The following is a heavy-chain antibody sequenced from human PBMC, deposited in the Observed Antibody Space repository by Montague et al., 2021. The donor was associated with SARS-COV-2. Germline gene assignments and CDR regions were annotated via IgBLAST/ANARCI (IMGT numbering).Heavy chain of an antibody. Sequence: QSGAEVKKPGESLKISCKGSGYSFTSYWIGWVRQMPGKGLEWMGIIYPGDSDTRYSPSFQGHVTISADKSISTAYLQWSSLKASDTAMYYCARENFRRYYGSGSYYINAFDIWGQGTMVTVSS. CDR1: GYSFTSYW. V-gene: IGHV5-51*01. J-gene: IGHJ3*02. CDR2: IYPGDSDT. D-gene: IGHD3-10*01. CDR3: ARENFRRYYGSGSYYINAFDI.